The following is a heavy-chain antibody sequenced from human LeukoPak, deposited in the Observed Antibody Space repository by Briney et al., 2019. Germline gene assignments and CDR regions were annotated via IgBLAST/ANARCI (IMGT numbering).Heavy chain of an antibody. Sequence: GASVKVSCKTSGYTFTNYDMNWVRQAPGQGLEWMGRMNPNSGKAGYLEKFRGRVTLTRNISINTAYMELTTLTSDDTAIYYCARANWGSDFWGQGTLVTVSS. CDR1: GYTFTNYD. J-gene: IGHJ4*02. V-gene: IGHV1-8*01. CDR2: MNPNSGKA. CDR3: ARANWGSDF. D-gene: IGHD7-27*01.